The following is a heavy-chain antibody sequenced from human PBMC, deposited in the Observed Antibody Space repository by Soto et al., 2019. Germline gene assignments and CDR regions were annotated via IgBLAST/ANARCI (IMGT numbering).Heavy chain of an antibody. Sequence: GESLKISCKGSGYSFTSYWIGWVRQMPGKGLEWMGIIYPGDSDIRYSPSFQGQVTISADKSISTAYLQWSSLKASDTAMYYCAIAYYYDSSGYYYFDYWGQGTLVTVSS. D-gene: IGHD3-22*01. J-gene: IGHJ4*02. CDR1: GYSFTSYW. CDR3: AIAYYYDSSGYYYFDY. V-gene: IGHV5-51*01. CDR2: IYPGDSDI.